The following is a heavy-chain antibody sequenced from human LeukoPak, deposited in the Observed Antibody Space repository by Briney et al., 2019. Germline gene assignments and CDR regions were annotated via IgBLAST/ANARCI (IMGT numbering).Heavy chain of an antibody. CDR1: GLTFSSYA. J-gene: IGHJ1*01. V-gene: IGHV3-23*01. CDR2: ISGSGDST. CDR3: AKSSNSWTEYFQH. D-gene: IGHD2-2*01. Sequence: GGSLRLSCAASGLTFSSYAMSWVRQAPGKGLEWVSSISGSGDSTFHVDSVKGRFSISRDNSKNTLYLQMNSLRAEDTAVYYCAKSSNSWTEYFQHWGQGTLVTVSS.